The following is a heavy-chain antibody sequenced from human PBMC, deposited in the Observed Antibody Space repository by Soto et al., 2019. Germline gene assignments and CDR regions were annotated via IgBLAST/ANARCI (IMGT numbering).Heavy chain of an antibody. J-gene: IGHJ4*02. CDR2: IYYSGST. Sequence: SETLSLTCPVSGGSISSGDYYWSWIRQPPGKGLEWIGYIYYSGSTYYNPSLKSRVTISVDTSKNQFSLKLSSVTAADTAVYYCARARGARYFDYWGQGTLVTVSS. D-gene: IGHD2-15*01. CDR1: GGSISSGDYY. V-gene: IGHV4-30-4*01. CDR3: ARARGARYFDY.